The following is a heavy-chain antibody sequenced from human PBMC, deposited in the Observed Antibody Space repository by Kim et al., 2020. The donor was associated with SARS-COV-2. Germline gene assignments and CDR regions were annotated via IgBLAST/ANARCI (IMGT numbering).Heavy chain of an antibody. CDR2: INHSGST. J-gene: IGHJ2*01. V-gene: IGHV4-34*01. D-gene: IGHD6-6*01. Sequence: SETLSLTCAVYGGSFSGYYWSWIRQPPGKGLEWIGEINHSGSTNYNPSLKSRVTISVDTSKNQFSLKLSSVTAADTAVYYCARGRAPNQIAARPSSYWYFDLWGRCTLVTVSS. CDR1: GGSFSGYY. CDR3: ARGRAPNQIAARPSSYWYFDL.